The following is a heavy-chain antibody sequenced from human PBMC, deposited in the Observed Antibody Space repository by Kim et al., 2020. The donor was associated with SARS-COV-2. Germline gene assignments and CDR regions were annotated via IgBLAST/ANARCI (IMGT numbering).Heavy chain of an antibody. J-gene: IGHJ4*02. Sequence: GGSLRLSCAASGFTLSRYLMPWVRQAPGKGLVWVSRMRSAGRSIGYADSVKGRFTISRDNAKDTVYLEMNSLRAEDTAVYFCARERVPGAIYFWGQGTLV. V-gene: IGHV3-74*01. D-gene: IGHD6-25*01. CDR2: MRSAGRSI. CDR1: GFTLSRYL. CDR3: ARERVPGAIYF.